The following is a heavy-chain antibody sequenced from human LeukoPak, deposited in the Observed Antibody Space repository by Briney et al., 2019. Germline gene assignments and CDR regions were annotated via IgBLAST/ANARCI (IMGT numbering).Heavy chain of an antibody. CDR3: AREDTSLVIAY. J-gene: IGHJ4*02. Sequence: GGSLRLSCAASGFTFSNYGMHWVRQAPGKGLEWVAVMWYDGSNKYYTDSVKGRFTISRDNSKNTLYLQMNSLRAEDTAMYYCAREDTSLVIAYRGQGTLVTVSS. CDR1: GFTFSNYG. CDR2: MWYDGSNK. D-gene: IGHD5-18*01. V-gene: IGHV3-33*01.